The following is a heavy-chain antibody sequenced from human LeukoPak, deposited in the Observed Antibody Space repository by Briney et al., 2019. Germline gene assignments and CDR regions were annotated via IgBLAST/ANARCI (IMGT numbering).Heavy chain of an antibody. D-gene: IGHD3-10*01. CDR1: GGSIGSYY. CDR2: IHSSTSK. V-gene: IGHV4-4*07. CDR3: AREAVDYGSGSLDY. J-gene: IGHJ4*02. Sequence: SETLSLTCTVSGGSIGSYYWSWIRQPAGKGLGWIGRIHSSTSKNYNPSIKSRVTMSLDTSKNQFSLKVDSVTAADTAIYYCAREAVDYGSGSLDYWGQGTLVAVSS.